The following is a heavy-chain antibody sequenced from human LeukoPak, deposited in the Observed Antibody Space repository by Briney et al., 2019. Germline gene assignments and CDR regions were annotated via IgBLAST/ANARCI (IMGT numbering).Heavy chain of an antibody. D-gene: IGHD2-2*01. CDR1: GFTFSSYW. Sequence: PGGSLRLSCAASGFTFSSYWMHWVRQAPGKGLVWVSRINSDGSSTSYADSVKGRFTISRDNAKNTLYLQMNSLRAEDTAVYYCAREKAEYCSSTSCLIDHWGQGTLVTVSS. V-gene: IGHV3-74*01. J-gene: IGHJ4*02. CDR2: INSDGSST. CDR3: AREKAEYCSSTSCLIDH.